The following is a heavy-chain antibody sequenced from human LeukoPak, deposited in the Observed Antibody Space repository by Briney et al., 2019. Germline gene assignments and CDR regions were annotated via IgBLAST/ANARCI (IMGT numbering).Heavy chain of an antibody. Sequence: GASVKVSCKASGYTFTSYYMHWVRQAPGQGLEWMGIINPSGGSTSYAQKFQGRVTMTRDTSTSTVYKELSSLRSEDTAVYYCASTPASGSFDYWGQGTLVTVSS. V-gene: IGHV1-46*01. D-gene: IGHD1-26*01. CDR3: ASTPASGSFDY. CDR1: GYTFTSYY. CDR2: INPSGGST. J-gene: IGHJ4*02.